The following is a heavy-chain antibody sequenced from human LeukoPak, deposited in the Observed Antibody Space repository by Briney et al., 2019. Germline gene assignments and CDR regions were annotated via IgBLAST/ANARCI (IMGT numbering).Heavy chain of an antibody. V-gene: IGHV3-21*01. CDR1: GFTFSSYS. CDR2: ISSSSSYI. J-gene: IGHJ4*02. D-gene: IGHD6-19*01. CDR3: ARGEGSGWSEGVSFDY. Sequence: GGSLRLSCAASGFTFSSYSMNWVRQAPGKGLEWVSSISSSSSYIYYADSVKGRFTISRDNAKNSLYLQMNSLRAEDTAVYYCARGEGSGWSEGVSFDYWGQGTLVTVSS.